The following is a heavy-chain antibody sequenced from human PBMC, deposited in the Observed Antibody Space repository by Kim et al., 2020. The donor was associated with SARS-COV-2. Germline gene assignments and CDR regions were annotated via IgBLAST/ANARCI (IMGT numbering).Heavy chain of an antibody. V-gene: IGHV3-7*01. CDR2: IKEDGSEK. D-gene: IGHD6-19*01. CDR1: GFTFSSYW. J-gene: IGHJ4*02. Sequence: GGSLRLSCAASGFTFSSYWMSWVRQAPGKGLEWVANIKEDGSEKYYVDSVKGRFTISRDNAKNSLSLQMNSLRAEDTAVYYCAREHSSGWYFFDYWGQGTRVTVSS. CDR3: AREHSSGWYFFDY.